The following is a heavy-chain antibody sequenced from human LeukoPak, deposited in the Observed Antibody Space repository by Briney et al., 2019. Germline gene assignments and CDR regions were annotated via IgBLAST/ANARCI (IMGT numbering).Heavy chain of an antibody. J-gene: IGHJ6*03. V-gene: IGHV4-34*01. D-gene: IGHD3-3*01. CDR2: INHSGST. Sequence: PSETLSLTCAVYGGPFSGYYWSWIRQPPGKGLEWIGEINHSGSTNYNPSLKSRVTISVDTSKNQFSLKLSSVTAADTAVYYCARETAITIFGVVIIPYYYYMDVWGKGTTVTVSS. CDR1: GGPFSGYY. CDR3: ARETAITIFGVVIIPYYYYMDV.